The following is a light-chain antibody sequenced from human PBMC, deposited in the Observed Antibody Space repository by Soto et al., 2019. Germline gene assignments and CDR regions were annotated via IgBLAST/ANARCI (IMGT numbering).Light chain of an antibody. Sequence: DIQMTQSPSSLSASVGDRVTITCRTSQNIRGDLNGYQQKAGQGPRFLISAASSLQSGVPSRFNGSGSGTDFAPTISSLQPGNVATYYCQQSSSSPPGLSVGPGTTVDIK. CDR2: AAS. J-gene: IGKJ3*01. CDR1: QNIRGD. V-gene: IGKV1-39*01. CDR3: QQSSSSPPGLS.